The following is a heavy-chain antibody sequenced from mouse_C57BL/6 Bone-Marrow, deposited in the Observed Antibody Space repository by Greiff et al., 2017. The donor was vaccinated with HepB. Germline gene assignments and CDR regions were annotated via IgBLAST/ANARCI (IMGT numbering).Heavy chain of an antibody. CDR1: GYTFTSYW. CDR3: AMGDGYYAWFAY. Sequence: QVQLKQPGAELVKPGASVKVSCKASGYTFTSYWMHWVKQRPGQGLEWIGRIHPSDSDTNYNQKFKGKATLTVDKSSSTAYMQLSSLTSEDSAVYYCAMGDGYYAWFAYWGQGTLVTVSA. CDR2: IHPSDSDT. V-gene: IGHV1-74*01. J-gene: IGHJ3*01. D-gene: IGHD2-3*01.